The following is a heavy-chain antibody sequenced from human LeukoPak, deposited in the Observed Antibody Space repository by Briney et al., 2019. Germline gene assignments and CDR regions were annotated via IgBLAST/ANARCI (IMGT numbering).Heavy chain of an antibody. J-gene: IGHJ4*02. CDR2: ISSSGSTI. V-gene: IGHV3-48*03. Sequence: PGGSLRLSCAASGFTFSSYEMNWVRQAPGKGLEWVSYISSSGSTIYYADSVKGRSTISRDNAKNSLYLQMNSLRAEDTAVYYCARDGDDYGDYVGCIFDYWGQGTLVTVSS. CDR1: GFTFSSYE. D-gene: IGHD4-17*01. CDR3: ARDGDDYGDYVGCIFDY.